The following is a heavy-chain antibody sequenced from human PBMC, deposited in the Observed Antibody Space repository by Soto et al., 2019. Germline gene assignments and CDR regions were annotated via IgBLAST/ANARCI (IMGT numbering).Heavy chain of an antibody. J-gene: IGHJ3*02. V-gene: IGHV3-72*01. CDR3: ARDYYDSSGHRIFDI. D-gene: IGHD3-22*01. CDR1: GFTFSDHY. Sequence: GGSLRLSCAASGFTFSDHYMDWVRQAPGKGLEWVGRTRNKANSYTTEYAASVKGRFTISRDDSKNSLYLQMNSLKTEDTAVYYCARDYYDSSGHRIFDIWGQGTMVTV. CDR2: TRNKANSYTT.